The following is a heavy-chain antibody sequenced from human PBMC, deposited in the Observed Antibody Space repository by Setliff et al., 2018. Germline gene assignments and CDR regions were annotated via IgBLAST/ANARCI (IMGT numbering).Heavy chain of an antibody. Sequence: GGSLRLSCAASGFTFSSYAMSWVRQAPGKGLEWVSAISGSGGSTYYADSVKGRFTISRDNSKNTLYLQMNSLRAEDTAVYYCARYDFWSGYYSEDEYWGQGTLVTVSS. V-gene: IGHV3-23*01. CDR1: GFTFSSYA. CDR3: ARYDFWSGYYSEDEY. D-gene: IGHD3-3*01. CDR2: ISGSGGST. J-gene: IGHJ4*02.